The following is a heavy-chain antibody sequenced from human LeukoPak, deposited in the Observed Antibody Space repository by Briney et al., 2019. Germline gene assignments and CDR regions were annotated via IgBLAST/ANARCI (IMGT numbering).Heavy chain of an antibody. CDR2: ISGSGGST. D-gene: IGHD2-2*01. J-gene: IGHJ5*02. V-gene: IGHV3-23*01. CDR1: AFTFSNAL. Sequence: GGSLRLSCAASAFTFSNALMSWVRQAPGKGLEWVSGISGSGGSTYYADSVKGRFTISRDNTKNTLYLQMNSLRAEDTAVYYCAKDRHAPGRYCSSTSCFPFASWGQGTLVTVSS. CDR3: AKDRHAPGRYCSSTSCFPFAS.